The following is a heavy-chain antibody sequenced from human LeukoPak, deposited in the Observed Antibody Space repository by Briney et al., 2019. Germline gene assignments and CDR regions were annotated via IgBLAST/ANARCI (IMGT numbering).Heavy chain of an antibody. V-gene: IGHV3-64D*06. CDR3: ARGRKDSGSYYVY. J-gene: IGHJ4*02. CDR1: GFTFSSYA. D-gene: IGHD1-26*01. CDR2: ISSDGGST. Sequence: PGGSLRLSCSASGFTFSSYAMHWVRQAPGKGLEYVAAISSDGGSTYYADSVKGRFTLSRDNSKNTLHLQMSSLRAEDTAVYYCARGRKDSGSYYVYWGQGTLVTVTS.